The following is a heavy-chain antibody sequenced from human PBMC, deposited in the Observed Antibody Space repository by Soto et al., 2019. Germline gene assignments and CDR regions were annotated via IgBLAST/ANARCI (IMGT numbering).Heavy chain of an antibody. Sequence: SETLSLTCAVSGGSISSSNWWSWVRQPPGKGLEWIGEIYHSGSTNYNPSLKSRVTISVDKSNNQFSLKLSSVTAADTAVYYCARVSGSYYYGMDVWGQGTTVTVSS. V-gene: IGHV4-4*02. CDR1: GGSISSSNW. J-gene: IGHJ6*02. D-gene: IGHD1-26*01. CDR3: ARVSGSYYYGMDV. CDR2: IYHSGST.